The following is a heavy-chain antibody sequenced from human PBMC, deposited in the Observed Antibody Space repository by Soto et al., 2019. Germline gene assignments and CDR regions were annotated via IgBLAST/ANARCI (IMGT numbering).Heavy chain of an antibody. D-gene: IGHD2-15*01. V-gene: IGHV4-59*08. CDR3: ARGEVVALGY. CDR2: IYSSGST. J-gene: IGHJ4*02. CDR1: GGSIRSYY. Sequence: PSETLSLTCTVSGGSIRSYYWSWIRQPPGKGLEWIGYIYSSGSTNYNPSLKSRVTISVDTSKNQFSLKLSSVTAADTAVYYCARGEVVALGYWGQGTLVTVSS.